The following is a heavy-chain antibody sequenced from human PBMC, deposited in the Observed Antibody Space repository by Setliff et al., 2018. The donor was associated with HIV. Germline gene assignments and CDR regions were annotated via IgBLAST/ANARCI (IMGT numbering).Heavy chain of an antibody. CDR1: GGSISSGDYY. CDR3: ARGDTYYHDRSGYVKSALDAFDI. V-gene: IGHV4-39*01. D-gene: IGHD3-22*01. J-gene: IGHJ3*02. Sequence: SETLSLTCTVSGGSISSGDYYWGWIRQPPGKGLQWIGHIFSSGSTYYNPSLKSRVAISVDTSKNQFSLKLNSVTAADTAVYHCARGDTYYHDRSGYVKSALDAFDIWGRGTMVTVSS. CDR2: IFSSGST.